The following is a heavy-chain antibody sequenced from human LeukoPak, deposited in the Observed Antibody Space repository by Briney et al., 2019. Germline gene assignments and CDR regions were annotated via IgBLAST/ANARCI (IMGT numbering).Heavy chain of an antibody. D-gene: IGHD3-22*01. CDR1: GFTFSSYA. CDR3: AKEHYYGSSGYYYYFDY. CDR2: ISGSGGST. V-gene: IGHV3-23*01. J-gene: IGHJ4*02. Sequence: GGTLRLSCAASGFTFSSYAMSWVRQAPGKGLEWVSAISGSGGSTYYADSVKGRFTISRDNSKNTLYLQMNSLRAEDTAVYYCAKEHYYGSSGYYYYFDYWGQGTLVTVSS.